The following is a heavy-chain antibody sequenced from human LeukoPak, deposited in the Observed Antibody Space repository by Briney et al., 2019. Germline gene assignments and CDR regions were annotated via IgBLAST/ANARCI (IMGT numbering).Heavy chain of an antibody. J-gene: IGHJ4*02. D-gene: IGHD2-15*01. CDR1: GFTFSSYW. V-gene: IGHV3-74*01. CDR3: ARGYCSGGSCTYVDY. CDR2: INSDGSST. Sequence: GGSLRLSCAASGFTFSSYWMHWVRQAPGKGLVRVSRINSDGSSTSYADSVKGRFTISRDNAKNTLYLQMNSLRAEDTAVYYCARGYCSGGSCTYVDYWGQGTLVTVSS.